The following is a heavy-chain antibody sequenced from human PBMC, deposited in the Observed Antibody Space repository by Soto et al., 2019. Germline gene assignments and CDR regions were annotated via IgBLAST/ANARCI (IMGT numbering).Heavy chain of an antibody. V-gene: IGHV1-69*12. CDR3: ARDRGSGYDPGDD. CDR1: GGTFSIYA. CDR2: IIPIIGTR. J-gene: IGHJ4*02. Sequence: QVQLVQSGAEVKKPGSSVKVSCKASGGTFSIYAVSWVRQAPGQGLEWMGGIIPIIGTRNYAQRFQGRITITGDESTSTAYMESSSLKSEDTAVYSCARDRGSGYDPGDDWGQGTLVTVSS. D-gene: IGHD5-12*01.